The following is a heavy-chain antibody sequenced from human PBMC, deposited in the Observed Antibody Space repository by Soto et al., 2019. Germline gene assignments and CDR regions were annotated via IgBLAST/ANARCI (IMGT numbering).Heavy chain of an antibody. J-gene: IGHJ5*02. CDR3: ERVCFGELSYNRFYP. Sequence: SSETLSLTCTVSGGSISSGGYYWSWIRQHPGKGLEWIGYIYYSGSTYYNPSLKSRVTISVDTSKNQFSLKLSSVTAEDTAVYYCERVCFGELSYNRFYPRGQGNIVAVSS. CDR2: IYYSGST. CDR1: GGSISSGGYY. D-gene: IGHD3-10*01. V-gene: IGHV4-31*03.